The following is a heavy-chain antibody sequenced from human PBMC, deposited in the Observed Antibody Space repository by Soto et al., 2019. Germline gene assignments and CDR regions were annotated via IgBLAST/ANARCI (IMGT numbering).Heavy chain of an antibody. J-gene: IGHJ4*02. CDR3: ARKYTF. V-gene: IGHV4-39*01. CDR2: IDYAGNT. Sequence: QLQLQESGPGLVKPSETLSLTCSVSGGSISSSGSYWGWIRQSPGKGLEWIGSIDYAGNTYYNPSLRSRLTISSDTSKNQFSLKLTSGTAAYTAVFFCARKYTFWGQGTLVTVSS. CDR1: GGSISSSGSY. D-gene: IGHD5-18*01.